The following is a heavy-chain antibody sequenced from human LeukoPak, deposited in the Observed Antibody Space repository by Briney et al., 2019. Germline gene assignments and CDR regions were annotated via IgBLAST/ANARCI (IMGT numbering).Heavy chain of an antibody. J-gene: IGHJ5*02. V-gene: IGHV3-23*01. CDR2: ISGSGGST. D-gene: IGHD2-2*01. CDR3: ARVVTPRYCSTPSCYWKGWFDP. CDR1: GFTFSSYA. Sequence: GGSLRLSCAASGFTFSSYAMSWVRQAPGKGLEWVSAISGSGGSTYYADSVKGRFTISRDNSKNTLYLQMNSLRAEDTAVYYCARVVTPRYCSTPSCYWKGWFDPWGQGTLVTVSS.